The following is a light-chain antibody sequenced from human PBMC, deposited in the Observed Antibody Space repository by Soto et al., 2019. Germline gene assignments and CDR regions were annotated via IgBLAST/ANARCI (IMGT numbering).Light chain of an antibody. CDR1: STDIGRYNL. V-gene: IGLV2-23*01. CDR2: KAN. Sequence: QSALTQPASASGSPGQSITISCTGSSTDIGRYNLVSWYQQQPGNAPKLIIYKANKRPSGVPDRFSGSKSGNTASLTICGLQAEDEADYYCSSFAGTRCVVFGGGTKLTVL. J-gene: IGLJ2*01. CDR3: SSFAGTRCVV.